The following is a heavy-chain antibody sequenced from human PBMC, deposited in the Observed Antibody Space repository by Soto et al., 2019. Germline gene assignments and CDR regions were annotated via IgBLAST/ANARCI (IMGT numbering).Heavy chain of an antibody. Sequence: GGSLRLSCAASGFTFSSYAMSWVRQAPGKGLEWVSAISSSSSTIYYADSVKGRFTISRDNAKNSLYLQMNSLRAEDTAVYYCARDGAGSGSYYRSDAFDIWGQGTMVTVSS. J-gene: IGHJ3*02. CDR3: ARDGAGSGSYYRSDAFDI. CDR2: ISSSSSTI. V-gene: IGHV3-48*01. CDR1: GFTFSSYA. D-gene: IGHD3-10*01.